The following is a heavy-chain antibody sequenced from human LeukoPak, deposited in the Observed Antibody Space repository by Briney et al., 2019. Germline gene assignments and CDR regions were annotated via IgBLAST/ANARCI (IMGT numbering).Heavy chain of an antibody. CDR2: INTDGTST. CDR3: ARDLLLGDY. V-gene: IGHV3-74*01. Sequence: GGSLRLSCVASGFSFRNYWMYWVRQAPGKGLVWVSHINTDGTSTNYADSVKGRFTVSRDNAKKTLYVQMNTLRVEDTAVYYCARDLLLGDYWGQGTLVTVSS. D-gene: IGHD2-21*01. CDR1: GFSFRNYW. J-gene: IGHJ4*02.